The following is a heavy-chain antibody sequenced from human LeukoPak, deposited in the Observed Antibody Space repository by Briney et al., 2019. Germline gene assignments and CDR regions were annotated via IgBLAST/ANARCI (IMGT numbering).Heavy chain of an antibody. CDR2: IIPIFGTA. CDR1: GGTFSSYA. CDR3: TGHPENYGSGSYHFDY. D-gene: IGHD3-10*01. V-gene: IGHV1-69*13. Sequence: SVKVSCKASGGTFSSYAISWVRQAPGQGLEWMGGIIPIFGTANYAQKFQGRVTITADESTSTAYMELSSLRSEDTAVYYCTGHPENYGSGSYHFDYWGQGTLVTVSS. J-gene: IGHJ4*02.